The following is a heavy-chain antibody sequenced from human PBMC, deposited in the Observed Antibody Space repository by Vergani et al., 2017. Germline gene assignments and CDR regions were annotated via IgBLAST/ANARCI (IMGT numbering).Heavy chain of an antibody. J-gene: IGHJ3*02. V-gene: IGHV3-21*01. CDR1: GFTFSSYS. CDR2: ISSSSSYI. D-gene: IGHD3-10*01. CDR3: ANLGYGSGSSGAHDAFDI. Sequence: EVQLVESGGGLVKPGGSLRLSCAASGFTFSSYSMNWVRQAPGKGLEWVSSISSSSSYIYYADSVKGRFTISRDNAKNSLYLQMNSLRAEDTAVYYCANLGYGSGSSGAHDAFDIWGQGTMVTVSS.